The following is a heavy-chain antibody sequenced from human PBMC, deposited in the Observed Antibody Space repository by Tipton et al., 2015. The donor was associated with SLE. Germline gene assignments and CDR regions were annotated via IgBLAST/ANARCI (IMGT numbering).Heavy chain of an antibody. J-gene: IGHJ3*02. CDR1: GGSISSDDYY. CDR2: MSYSGST. CDR3: ARGTRAPLGFDI. Sequence: GLVKPSQTLSLTCTVSGGSISSDDYYWTWIRQHPGKGLEWIGHMSYSGSTYYDSSLKSRVTISLDTSKNQFSLRLSSVTAADTAVYYCARGTRAPLGFDIWGQGTMVTVSS. D-gene: IGHD3-3*02. V-gene: IGHV4-30-4*08.